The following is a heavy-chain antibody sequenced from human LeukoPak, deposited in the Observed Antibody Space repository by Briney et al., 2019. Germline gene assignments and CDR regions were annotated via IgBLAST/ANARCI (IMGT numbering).Heavy chain of an antibody. CDR3: AKEFNRGLPDY. CDR2: ISYDGSNE. V-gene: IGHV3-30*18. CDR1: GFTFSTYG. Sequence: PGRSLRLSCAASGFTFSTYGMHWVRQAPGKGLEWVAVISYDGSNEYYADSVKGRFTISRDNSKNTLYLQMSSLRAEDTAVYYCAKEFNRGLPDYWGQETLVTVHS. D-gene: IGHD2-21*01. J-gene: IGHJ4*02.